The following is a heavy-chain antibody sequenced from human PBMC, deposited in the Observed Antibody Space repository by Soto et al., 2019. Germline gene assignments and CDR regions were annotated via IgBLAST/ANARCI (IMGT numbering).Heavy chain of an antibody. CDR2: ITNGGLNA. Sequence: RLSCAGSGFSFSRYAMDWVRQTPGTGLEWVAAITNGGLNADYADSVKGRFSISRDNSRGTLYLQMNSLRAEDTAVYFCAKGSASISPYFFDFWGQGALVTVYS. J-gene: IGHJ4*02. D-gene: IGHD2-21*01. V-gene: IGHV3-23*01. CDR3: AKGSASISPYFFDF. CDR1: GFSFSRYA.